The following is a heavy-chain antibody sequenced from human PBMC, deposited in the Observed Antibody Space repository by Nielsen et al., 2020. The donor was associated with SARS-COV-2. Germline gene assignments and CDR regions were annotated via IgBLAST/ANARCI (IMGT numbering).Heavy chain of an antibody. Sequence: SETLSLTCTVSGGSINSGGSFWSWIRQHPGKGLEWIGYIYYSGSTNYNPSLKSRVTISVDTSKNQFSLKLSSVTAADTAVYYCARGFDYWGQGTLVTVSS. CDR1: GGSINSGGSF. CDR3: ARGFDY. CDR2: IYYSGST. V-gene: IGHV4-61*08. J-gene: IGHJ4*02.